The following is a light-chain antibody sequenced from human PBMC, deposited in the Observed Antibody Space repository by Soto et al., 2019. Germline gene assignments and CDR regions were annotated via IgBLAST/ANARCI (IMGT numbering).Light chain of an antibody. CDR1: SSDVGRYDY. Sequence: QSVLTQPRSVSGSPGQSVTISCTGTSSDVGRYDYVSWYQQHPGKAPKLIIYDVTERPAGVPDRFSGSKSGNTASLTISGLQAEDEAYYSCCEVAGSFSYVFGGGTKVTVL. J-gene: IGLJ1*01. V-gene: IGLV2-11*01. CDR2: DVT. CDR3: CEVAGSFSYV.